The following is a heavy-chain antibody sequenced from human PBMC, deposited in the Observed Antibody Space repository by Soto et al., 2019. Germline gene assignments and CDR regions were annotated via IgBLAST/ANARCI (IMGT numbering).Heavy chain of an antibody. CDR1: GFTFSSYA. CDR3: AKVPVGRLEYSSTAYYFDY. D-gene: IGHD6-6*01. V-gene: IGHV3-23*01. J-gene: IGHJ4*02. CDR2: ISGSGGST. Sequence: GGSLRLSCAASGFTFSSYAMSWVRQAPGKGLEWVSAISGSGGSTYYADSVKGRFTISRDNSKNTLYLQMNSLRAEDTAIYYCAKVPVGRLEYSSTAYYFDYWGQGTLVTVSS.